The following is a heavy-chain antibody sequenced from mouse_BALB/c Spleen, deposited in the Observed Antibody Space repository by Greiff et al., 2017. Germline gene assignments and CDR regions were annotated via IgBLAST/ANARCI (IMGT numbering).Heavy chain of an antibody. CDR1: GFNIKDYY. V-gene: IGHV14-4*02. Sequence: EVKLMESGAELVRSGASVKLSCTASGFNIKDYYMHWVKQRPEQGLEWIGWIDPENGDTEYAPKFQGKATMTADTSSNTAYLQLSSLTSEDTAVYYCNEGVGQVAYWGQGTLVTVSA. CDR2: IDPENGDT. D-gene: IGHD3-3*01. J-gene: IGHJ3*01. CDR3: NEGVGQVAY.